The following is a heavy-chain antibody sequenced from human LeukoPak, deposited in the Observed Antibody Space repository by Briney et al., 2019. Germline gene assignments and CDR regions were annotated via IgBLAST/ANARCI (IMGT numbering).Heavy chain of an antibody. Sequence: GRSLRLSCAASGFTFSSYGMHWVRQAPGKGLEWVAGIWYDGSNKYYADSVKGRFTISRDNSKNTLYLQMNSLRAEDTAVYYCARDGSGDYFDYWGQGTLVTVSS. CDR2: IWYDGSNK. V-gene: IGHV3-33*01. J-gene: IGHJ4*02. CDR3: ARDGSGDYFDY. D-gene: IGHD3-10*01. CDR1: GFTFSSYG.